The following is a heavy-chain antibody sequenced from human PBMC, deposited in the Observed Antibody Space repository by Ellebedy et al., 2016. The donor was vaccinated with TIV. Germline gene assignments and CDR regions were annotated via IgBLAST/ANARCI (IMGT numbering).Heavy chain of an antibody. D-gene: IGHD4-11*01. CDR1: GFTFSRSA. CDR2: ITGSGGGT. J-gene: IGHJ4*02. Sequence: GESLKISXAASGFTFSRSAMSWVRQAPGKGLEWVSTITGSGGGTYYAGSVKGRFTISRDNSKNTLYLQMDSLRVEDTAVYYCARPDYRYDSWGQGTQVTVSS. V-gene: IGHV3-23*01. CDR3: ARPDYRYDS.